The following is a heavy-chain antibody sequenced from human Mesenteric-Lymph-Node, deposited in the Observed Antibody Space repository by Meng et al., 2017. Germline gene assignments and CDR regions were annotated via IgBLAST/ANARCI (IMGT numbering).Heavy chain of an antibody. CDR3: ARDDYYYDSSGYRYYYYYGMDV. CDR1: GGSISSGSYY. D-gene: IGHD3-22*01. J-gene: IGHJ6*02. CDR2: IYTSGST. Sequence: SETLSLTCTVSGGSISSGSYYWSWIRQPAGKGLEWIGRIYTSGSTNYNPSLKSRVTMSVDTSKNQFSLKLSSVTAADTAVYYCARDDYYYDSSGYRYYYYYGMDVWGQGTTVTVSS. V-gene: IGHV4-61*02.